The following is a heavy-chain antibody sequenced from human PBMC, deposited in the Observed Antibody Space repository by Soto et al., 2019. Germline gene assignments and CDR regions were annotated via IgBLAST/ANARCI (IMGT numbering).Heavy chain of an antibody. Sequence: VQLLESGGGLVQVGGSLRLSCVGSGFGFDSYAMSWVRQAPGKGLEWVSGIGGIGGAIVYADSVRGRFTISRDNSRNALYLHMNSLRAGYTAVYYCAKALWFGESSHYFDYWGQGTLVTVSS. D-gene: IGHD3-10*01. J-gene: IGHJ4*02. CDR3: AKALWFGESSHYFDY. V-gene: IGHV3-23*01. CDR1: GFGFDSYA. CDR2: IGGIGGAI.